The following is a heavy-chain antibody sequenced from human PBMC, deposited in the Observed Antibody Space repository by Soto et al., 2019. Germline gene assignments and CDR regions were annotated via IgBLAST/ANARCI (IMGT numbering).Heavy chain of an antibody. Sequence: GGSLRLSCAASGFTFSSYAMSWVRQAPGKGLEWVSAISGSGGSTYYADSVKGRFTISRDNSKNTLYLQMNSLRAEDTAVYYCAKDLWYYYDSSGYYYFDYWGQGTLVTVYS. D-gene: IGHD3-22*01. V-gene: IGHV3-23*01. J-gene: IGHJ4*02. CDR2: ISGSGGST. CDR3: AKDLWYYYDSSGYYYFDY. CDR1: GFTFSSYA.